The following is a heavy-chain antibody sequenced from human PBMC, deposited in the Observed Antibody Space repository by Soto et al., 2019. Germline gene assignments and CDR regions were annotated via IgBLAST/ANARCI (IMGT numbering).Heavy chain of an antibody. J-gene: IGHJ4*02. V-gene: IGHV1-69*01. D-gene: IGHD4-17*01. CDR3: AREGSVTTTPAPFDY. CDR2: IIPIFGTA. Sequence: QVQLVQSGAEVKKPGSSVKVSCKASGGTFSSYAISWVRQAPGQGLEWMGGIIPIFGTANYAQKFQGRVTITAYESASTAYMELSSLRAEDTAVYYCAREGSVTTTPAPFDYWGQGTLVTVSS. CDR1: GGTFSSYA.